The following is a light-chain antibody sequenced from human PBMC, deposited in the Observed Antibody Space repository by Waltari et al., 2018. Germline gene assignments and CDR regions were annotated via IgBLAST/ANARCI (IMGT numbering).Light chain of an antibody. J-gene: IGKJ1*01. CDR3: LQYSTTPWT. Sequence: DFVMTQSPDSLAVSLGERATINCKSSQSVLYSPNNKHYLAWDQQKPGQPPKLLIYWASTRESGVPDRVSGSWSVTDFTLTISSLQAEDVAVYYCLQYSTTPWTFGQGTKVEIK. V-gene: IGKV4-1*01. CDR1: QSVLYSPNNKHY. CDR2: WAS.